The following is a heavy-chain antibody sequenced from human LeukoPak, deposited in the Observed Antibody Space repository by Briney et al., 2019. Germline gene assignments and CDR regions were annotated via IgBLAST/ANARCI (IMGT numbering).Heavy chain of an antibody. CDR3: ASYGSGSYRFDP. D-gene: IGHD3-10*01. J-gene: IGHJ5*02. CDR1: GGSISSGNYY. CDR2: IHHSGST. V-gene: IGHV4-31*03. Sequence: SETLSLTCTVSGGSISSGNYYWSWIRQHPGKGLEWIGYIHHSGSTYYNPSLKSRVIISVDTSKNQFSLKLNTVTAADTAVYYCASYGSGSYRFDPWGQGTLVTVSS.